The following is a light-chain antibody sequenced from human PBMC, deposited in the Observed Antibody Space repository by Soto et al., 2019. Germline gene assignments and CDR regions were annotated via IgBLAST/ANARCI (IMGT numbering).Light chain of an antibody. V-gene: IGKV1-5*03. CDR1: QSISSC. J-gene: IGKJ1*01. CDR3: QQYDSFPRT. Sequence: DIQMTQSPSTLSASVGDRVTIACRASQSISSCLAWYQQKPGKAPKLLIYKASSLESGVPSRFSGSGSGTEFTITISCLQPDDIATYYCQQYDSFPRTFGQGTKVEIK. CDR2: KAS.